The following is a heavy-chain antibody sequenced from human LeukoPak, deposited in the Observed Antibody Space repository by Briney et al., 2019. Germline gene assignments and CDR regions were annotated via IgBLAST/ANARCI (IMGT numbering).Heavy chain of an antibody. CDR1: GYSFTDYY. CDR3: ARANFLYCSSTTCLFDY. CDR2: INPNDGDT. Sequence: ASVKVSCKASGYSFTDYYIHWVRQAPGQGFEWMGWINPNDGDTNYAQKFQGRVTMTRDTSISTAHMEVSRLRSADTAVYYCARANFLYCSSTTCLFDYWGQGTLVTVSS. V-gene: IGHV1-2*02. D-gene: IGHD2-2*01. J-gene: IGHJ4*02.